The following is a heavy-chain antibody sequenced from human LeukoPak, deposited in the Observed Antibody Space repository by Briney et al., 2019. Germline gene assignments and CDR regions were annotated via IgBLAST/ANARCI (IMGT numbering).Heavy chain of an antibody. Sequence: PGGSLRLSCAASGFTFDDYAMHWVRQAPGKGLEWVSGISWNSGSIGYADSVKGRFTISRDNAKNSLYLQMNSLRAEDMALYYCAKGLTGFSGSLADYWGQGTLVTVSS. V-gene: IGHV3-9*03. J-gene: IGHJ4*02. CDR2: ISWNSGSI. CDR3: AKGLTGFSGSLADY. D-gene: IGHD1-26*01. CDR1: GFTFDDYA.